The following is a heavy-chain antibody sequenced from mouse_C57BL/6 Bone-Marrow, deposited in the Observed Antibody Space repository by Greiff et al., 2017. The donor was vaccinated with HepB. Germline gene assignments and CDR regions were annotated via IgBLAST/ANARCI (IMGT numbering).Heavy chain of an antibody. D-gene: IGHD3-2*02. Sequence: EVKLVESGGGLVQPGESLKLSCESNEYEFPSHDMSWVRKTPEKRLELVAAINSDGGSTYYPDTMERRFIISRDNTKKTLYLQMSSLRSEDTALYYCARQGSGYDFLNYFDYWGQGTTLTVSS. CDR1: EYEFPSHD. J-gene: IGHJ2*01. CDR3: ARQGSGYDFLNYFDY. CDR2: INSDGGST. V-gene: IGHV5-2*01.